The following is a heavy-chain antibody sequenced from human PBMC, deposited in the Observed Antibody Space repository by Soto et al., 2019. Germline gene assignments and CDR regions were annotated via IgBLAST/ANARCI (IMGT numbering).Heavy chain of an antibody. D-gene: IGHD6-13*01. Sequence: QVQLQESGPGLVKPSQTLSLTCTVSGGPINSPDYYWTWIRQSPGKGLEWIGYLYFNGGTQYNPSLRNPVSMSLDTSKKHFSLKMRSVTAADTAVYYCARGISKYSSWYEPHTWFDAWGPGVLVTVSS. CDR1: GGPINSPDYY. V-gene: IGHV4-30-4*01. J-gene: IGHJ5*02. CDR3: ARGISKYSSWYEPHTWFDA. CDR2: LYFNGGT.